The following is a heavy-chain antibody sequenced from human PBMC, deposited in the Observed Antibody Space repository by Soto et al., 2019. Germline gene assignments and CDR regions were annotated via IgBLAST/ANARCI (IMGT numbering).Heavy chain of an antibody. D-gene: IGHD6-13*01. CDR3: ARGRSGAAGTFDY. Sequence: WTWIRQYPGPGLDWIGYIYTIENTYYNPSLESRVTLSEDRSKNQFSLWLTSVTAADTAVYYCARGRSGAAGTFDYWCQGALVTVSS. J-gene: IGHJ4*02. CDR2: IYTIENT. V-gene: IGHV4-31*02.